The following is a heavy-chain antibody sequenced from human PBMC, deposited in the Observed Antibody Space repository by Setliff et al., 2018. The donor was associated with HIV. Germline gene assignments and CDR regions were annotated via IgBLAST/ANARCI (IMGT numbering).Heavy chain of an antibody. J-gene: IGHJ4*02. D-gene: IGHD3-22*01. Sequence: HPGGSLRLSCAASGFTFATYAMNWVRQAPGKGLEWVSTITDSGDSTYYADSVKGRFTISRDNSKNTLYLQMNSLTDADTALYYCVKVPGSGIVRYFDYWGQGTLVTVPS. CDR1: GFTFATYA. V-gene: IGHV3-23*01. CDR3: VKVPGSGIVRYFDY. CDR2: ITDSGDST.